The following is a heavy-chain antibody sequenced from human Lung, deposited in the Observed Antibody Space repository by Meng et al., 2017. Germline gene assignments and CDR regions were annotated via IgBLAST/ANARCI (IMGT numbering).Heavy chain of an antibody. Sequence: QVQVVQSGAEVKKPGASVKVSCKPSGYNFPDYWLHWVRRAPGQGLEWMGRIDPKSGDTHYAQRFQGRVTMTGDTSISTAYMELSGLRSDDTAMYYCARDEDISAAGKLFGDYWGQGTLLTVSS. D-gene: IGHD6-13*01. V-gene: IGHV1-2*06. CDR2: IDPKSGDT. CDR1: GYNFPDYW. CDR3: ARDEDISAAGKLFGDY. J-gene: IGHJ4*02.